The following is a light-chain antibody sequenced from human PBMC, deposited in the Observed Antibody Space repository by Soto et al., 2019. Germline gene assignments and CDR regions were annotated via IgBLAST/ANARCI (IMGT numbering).Light chain of an antibody. CDR1: QSVSSW. J-gene: IGKJ3*01. CDR2: GAS. Sequence: DIQMTQSPSTLSASVGDRVTITCRASQSVSSWLAWYQQKPGKAPKLLIYGASSLESGVPSRFSGSGSGTDFTLTISSLQPDDFATYYCQQYYTYSTFGPGTKMDI. V-gene: IGKV1-5*01. CDR3: QQYYTYST.